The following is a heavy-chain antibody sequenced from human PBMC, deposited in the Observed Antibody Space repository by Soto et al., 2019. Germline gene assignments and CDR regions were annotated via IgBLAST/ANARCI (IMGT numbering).Heavy chain of an antibody. CDR3: VRLKGNSWLDA. V-gene: IGHV6-1*01. CDR1: GDSVSTNTAT. J-gene: IGHJ5*02. Sequence: QTLSLTCDISGDSVSTNTATWDWIRQSPSRGLEWLGRTYYRSRWYFDYAVSVKSRITISPDISNNQVSLQLTSVTPDDTAIYYCVRLKGNSWLDAWGQGTLVTVSS. CDR2: TYYRSRWYF.